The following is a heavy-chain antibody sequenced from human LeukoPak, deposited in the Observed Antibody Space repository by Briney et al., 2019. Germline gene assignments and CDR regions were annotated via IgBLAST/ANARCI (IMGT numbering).Heavy chain of an antibody. Sequence: SETLSLTCAVYGGSFSGYYWSWIRQPPGKGLEWIGEINHSGSTNYNPSLKSRVTISVDTSKNQFSLKLSSVTAADTAVYYCARGRYSGYQPRFDYWGQGTLVTVSS. CDR2: INHSGST. V-gene: IGHV4-34*01. CDR3: ARGRYSGYQPRFDY. D-gene: IGHD5-12*01. J-gene: IGHJ4*02. CDR1: GGSFSGYY.